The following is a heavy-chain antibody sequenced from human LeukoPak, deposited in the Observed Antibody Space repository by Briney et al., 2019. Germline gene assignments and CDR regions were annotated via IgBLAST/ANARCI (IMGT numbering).Heavy chain of an antibody. D-gene: IGHD5-24*01. V-gene: IGHV3-74*01. Sequence: GGSLRLSCAASGFTFSSYWMHWVRQAPGRGLVWVSRITTDGSSTSYADSVKGRFTISRDNAKNTLYLQMNSLRAEDTAVYYCAKKMDTWGQGTLVTVSS. CDR1: GFTFSSYW. J-gene: IGHJ4*02. CDR3: AKKMDT. CDR2: ITTDGSST.